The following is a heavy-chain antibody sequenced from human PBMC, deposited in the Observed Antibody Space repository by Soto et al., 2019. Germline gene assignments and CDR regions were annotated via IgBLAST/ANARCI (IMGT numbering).Heavy chain of an antibody. CDR1: GHSFTTHW. Sequence: PGESLKISCKGSGHSFTTHWIAWVRQMPGKGLEWMGVIYPGDSDTRYSPSFQGEVTISADTSISTAYLQWRDLRASDTAQYFCGTDSSSGYFEYWGQGTQVAVSS. D-gene: IGHD6-6*01. J-gene: IGHJ4*02. CDR3: GTDSSSGYFEY. CDR2: IYPGDSDT. V-gene: IGHV5-51*01.